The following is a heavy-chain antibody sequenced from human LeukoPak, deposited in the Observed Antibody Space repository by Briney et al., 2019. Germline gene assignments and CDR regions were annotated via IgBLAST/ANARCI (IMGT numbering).Heavy chain of an antibody. V-gene: IGHV3-33*06. Sequence: PGSSLRLSCAASGFPFSGSGMHWVRQAPGKGLEWVAVIWYDGSHQYYADSVKGRFTISRDNSKNTLYLQMNSLRAEDTAVYYCAKGPRSYSTPPTYVFNIWAKGKMAPVSS. CDR1: GFPFSGSG. D-gene: IGHD6-13*01. J-gene: IGHJ3*02. CDR2: IWYDGSHQ. CDR3: AKGPRSYSTPPTYVFNI.